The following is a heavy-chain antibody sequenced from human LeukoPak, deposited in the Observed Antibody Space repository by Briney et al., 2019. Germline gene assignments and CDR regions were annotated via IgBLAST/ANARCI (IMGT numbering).Heavy chain of an antibody. CDR2: ISGSGAST. CDR3: AKAYYGSSGYYSFDY. V-gene: IGHV3-23*01. D-gene: IGHD3-22*01. J-gene: IGHJ4*02. CDR1: GFTFSSCA. Sequence: GGSLRLSCAASGFTFSSCAMSWVRQAPGKGLEWVSGISGSGASTYYADSVRGRFTISRDNSKNTLYLQMNSLRAEDTAVFYCAKAYYGSSGYYSFDYWGQGTLVTVSS.